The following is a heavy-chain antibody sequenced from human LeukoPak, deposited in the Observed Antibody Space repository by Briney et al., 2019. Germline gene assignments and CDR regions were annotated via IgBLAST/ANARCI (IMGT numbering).Heavy chain of an antibody. J-gene: IGHJ4*02. CDR3: AVVTGTNFDY. CDR1: GGSISSSSYH. Sequence: SETLSLTCTVSGGSISSSSYHWGWIRQPPGKGLEWIGSIYYSGSTYYNPSLKSRVTISVDTSKNQFSLKLSSVTAADTAVYYCAVVTGTNFDYWGLGTLVTVSS. CDR2: IYYSGST. V-gene: IGHV4-39*01. D-gene: IGHD1-7*01.